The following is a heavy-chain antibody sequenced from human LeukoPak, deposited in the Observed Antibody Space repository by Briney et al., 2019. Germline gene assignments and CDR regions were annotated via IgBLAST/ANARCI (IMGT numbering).Heavy chain of an antibody. V-gene: IGHV3-23*01. D-gene: IGHD3-16*02. J-gene: IGHJ4*02. CDR1: GFTFSSYA. CDR2: ISGPGSST. CDR3: AKGEQLSPPINFDS. Sequence: GGSLRLSCAASGFTFSSYAMNWVRQAPGKGLEWVSSISGPGSSTYYADSVKGRFTISRDNSRNTVYLQMNSLRGEDTAVYYCAKGEQLSPPINFDSWGQGTLVTVSS.